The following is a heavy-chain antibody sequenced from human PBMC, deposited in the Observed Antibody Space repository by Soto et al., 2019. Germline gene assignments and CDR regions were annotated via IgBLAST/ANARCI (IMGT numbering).Heavy chain of an antibody. D-gene: IGHD6-19*01. V-gene: IGHV1-18*01. J-gene: IGHJ6*02. Sequence: QVQLVQSGAEVKKPGASVKVSCKASGYTFTSYGISWVRQAPGQGLEWMGWISAYNGNTNYAQKLQGRVTMTTDTSTSTAYMELRSLRSDDTAVYYCARDDPEYSSGWLYYYYYGMDVWGQGTTVTVSS. CDR2: ISAYNGNT. CDR1: GYTFTSYG. CDR3: ARDDPEYSSGWLYYYYYGMDV.